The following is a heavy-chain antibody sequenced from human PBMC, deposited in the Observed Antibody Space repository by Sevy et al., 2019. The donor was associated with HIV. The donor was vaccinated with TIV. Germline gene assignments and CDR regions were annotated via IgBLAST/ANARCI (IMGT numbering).Heavy chain of an antibody. D-gene: IGHD4-17*01. V-gene: IGHV3-48*03. CDR2: ISSSGSTI. Sequence: GGPLRLSCAASGFTFSSYEMHWVRQAPRKGLEWVSYISSSGSTIYYADSVKGRFTISRDNAKNSLYLQMNTLRAEDTAVYYCARAGGPTGLDYWGQGTLVTVSS. CDR3: ARAGGPTGLDY. J-gene: IGHJ4*02. CDR1: GFTFSSYE.